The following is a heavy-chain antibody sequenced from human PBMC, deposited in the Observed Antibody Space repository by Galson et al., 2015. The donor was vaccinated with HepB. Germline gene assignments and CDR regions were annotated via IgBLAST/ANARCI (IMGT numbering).Heavy chain of an antibody. CDR3: AGGWHFDY. CDR2: ISHNGDYT. D-gene: IGHD6-19*01. CDR1: GFALRNYA. J-gene: IGHJ4*02. V-gene: IGHV3-23*01. Sequence: SLRLSCAASGFALRNYAMNWVRQAPETGLEWVSSISHNGDYTFYADSVKGRFTISRDNSKDTLYLQMNSLRAEDTSVYYCAGGWHFDYWGQETLVTVAS.